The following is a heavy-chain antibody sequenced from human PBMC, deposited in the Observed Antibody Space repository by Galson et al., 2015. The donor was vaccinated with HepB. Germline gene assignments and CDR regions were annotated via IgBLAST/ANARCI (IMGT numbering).Heavy chain of an antibody. J-gene: IGHJ3*02. CDR3: ARQEYYGSGSYYNGPADDAFDI. CDR2: IYPGDSDT. D-gene: IGHD3-10*01. V-gene: IGHV5-51*01. CDR1: GYSFTSYW. Sequence: QSGAEVKKPGESLKISCKGSGYSFTSYWIGWVRQMPGKGLEWMGIIYPGDSDTRYSPSFQGQVTISADKSISTAYLQWSSLKASDTAMYYCARQEYYGSGSYYNGPADDAFDIWGQGTMVTVSS.